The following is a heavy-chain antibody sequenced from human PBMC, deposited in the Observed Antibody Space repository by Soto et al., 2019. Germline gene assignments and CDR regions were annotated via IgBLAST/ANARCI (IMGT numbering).Heavy chain of an antibody. CDR2: IIPILGIA. Sequence: GXSVKVSFKASGGTFSSYTISWLRQSPGQGLEWMGRIIPILGIANYAQKFQGRVTITADKSTSTAYMEMSSLRSEDTAVYYCARDTGWFDYWGQGTLVTVSS. D-gene: IGHD7-27*01. CDR3: ARDTGWFDY. J-gene: IGHJ4*02. CDR1: GGTFSSYT. V-gene: IGHV1-69*04.